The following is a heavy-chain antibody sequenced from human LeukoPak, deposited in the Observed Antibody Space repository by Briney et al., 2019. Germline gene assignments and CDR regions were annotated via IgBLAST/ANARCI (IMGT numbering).Heavy chain of an antibody. V-gene: IGHV1-2*02. Sequence: ASVKVSCKASGYTFTGYYMHWVRQAPGQGLEWMGWINPNSGGTNYAQKFQGRVTMTRDTSISTAYMELSRLRSDDTAVYYCARSLGGNSGIDFDYWGQGTLVTVSS. CDR1: GYTFTGYY. J-gene: IGHJ4*02. D-gene: IGHD4-23*01. CDR3: ARSLGGNSGIDFDY. CDR2: INPNSGGT.